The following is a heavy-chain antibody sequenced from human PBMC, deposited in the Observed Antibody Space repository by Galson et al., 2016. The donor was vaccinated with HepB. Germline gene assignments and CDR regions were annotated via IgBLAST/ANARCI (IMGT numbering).Heavy chain of an antibody. V-gene: IGHV4-39*01. J-gene: IGHJ4*02. CDR3: ARVAWYQYGSGSYDY. CDR2: INYSGNT. CDR1: GGSISSRNYY. D-gene: IGHD3-10*01. Sequence: SETLSLTCTVSGGSISSRNYYWGWIRQPPGKGLEWIGSINYSGNTYYNPSLKSRVTMSIDTSKNQFSLRLSSVTAPDTAAYYCARVAWYQYGSGSYDYWGQGTLVSVSS.